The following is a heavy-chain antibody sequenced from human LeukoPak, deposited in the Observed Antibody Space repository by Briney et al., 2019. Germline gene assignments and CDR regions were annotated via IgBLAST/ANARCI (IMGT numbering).Heavy chain of an antibody. D-gene: IGHD3-10*01. V-gene: IGHV3-23*01. Sequence: GGSLRLSCAASGFNFSSYAMSWVRQAPGKGLEWVSAISGSGGSTYYADSVKGRFTISRDNSKNTLYLQMNSLRAEDTAVYYCAKAPPLMYYYGSGSLSSFDCWGQGTLVTVSS. CDR1: GFNFSSYA. J-gene: IGHJ4*02. CDR3: AKAPPLMYYYGSGSLSSFDC. CDR2: ISGSGGST.